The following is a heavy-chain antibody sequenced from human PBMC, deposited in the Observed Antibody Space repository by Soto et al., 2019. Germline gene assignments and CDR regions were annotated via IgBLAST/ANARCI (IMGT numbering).Heavy chain of an antibody. Sequence: GASVKVSCKASGFTFTSSAVQWVRQARGQRLEWIGWIVVGSGNTNYAQKFQERVTITRDMSTSTAYMELSSLRSEDTAVYYCAADLLDDFWSGYPMPNFDDWGQGTLVTVS. D-gene: IGHD3-3*01. CDR1: GFTFTSSA. J-gene: IGHJ4*02. V-gene: IGHV1-58*01. CDR3: AADLLDDFWSGYPMPNFDD. CDR2: IVVGSGNT.